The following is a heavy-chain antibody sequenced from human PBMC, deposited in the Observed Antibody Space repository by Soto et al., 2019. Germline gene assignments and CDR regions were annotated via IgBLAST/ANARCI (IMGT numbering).Heavy chain of an antibody. Sequence: QPGGSLRLSCSASGFIFSSCAMNWVHQAPGKGLEWVSAISGSGGSIYYADSVKGRFTISRDNSKTTLYLEMDSLRAEDTAVYYCAKGGGDSLRYGMDVWGQGTTVTVSS. D-gene: IGHD2-21*02. CDR1: GFIFSSCA. CDR2: ISGSGGSI. V-gene: IGHV3-23*01. CDR3: AKGGGDSLRYGMDV. J-gene: IGHJ6*02.